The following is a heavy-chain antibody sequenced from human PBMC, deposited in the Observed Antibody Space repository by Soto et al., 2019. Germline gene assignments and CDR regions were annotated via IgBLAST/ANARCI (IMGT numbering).Heavy chain of an antibody. V-gene: IGHV3-9*01. J-gene: IGHJ4*02. CDR2: ISWNSGSI. CDR1: RFTLNDYA. CDR3: AGGTYYFDY. Sequence: SLRLSCAASRFTLNDYAMHWVRQAPGKGLEWVSGISWNSGSIGYADSVKGRFTISRDNAKNSLYLQMSNLRAEDTAFYYCAGGTYYFDYCGQGTLVTVSS. D-gene: IGHD1-26*01.